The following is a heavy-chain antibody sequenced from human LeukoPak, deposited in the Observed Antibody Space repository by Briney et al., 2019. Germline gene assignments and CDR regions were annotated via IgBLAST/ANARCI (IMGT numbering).Heavy chain of an antibody. J-gene: IGHJ4*02. CDR3: ARSGEDFGDEYYFNY. Sequence: PSETLSLTCAVSGYSISIGYYWGWIRQPPGKGLEWIGSIFHSGSTYQNPSLKSRVTISLDTSKNHFSLKLSSVTAADTAVYYCARSGEDFGDEYYFNYWGQGTLVTVSS. CDR2: IFHSGST. V-gene: IGHV4-38-2*01. CDR1: GYSISIGYY. D-gene: IGHD4-17*01.